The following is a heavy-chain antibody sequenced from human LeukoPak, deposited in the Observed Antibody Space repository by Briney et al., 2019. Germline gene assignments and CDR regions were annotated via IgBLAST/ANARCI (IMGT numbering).Heavy chain of an antibody. Sequence: GGSLRLSCAASGFTFSDYYMSWIRQAPGKGLEWVSYISGSGSHTTYADSVRDRFTISRDNAKNSLSLQVNSLRADDTAVYYCARVGSTVAAGTPDYWGQGTLVTVSS. CDR3: ARVGSTVAAGTPDY. J-gene: IGHJ4*02. D-gene: IGHD6-13*01. V-gene: IGHV3-11*06. CDR1: GFTFSDYY. CDR2: ISGSGSHT.